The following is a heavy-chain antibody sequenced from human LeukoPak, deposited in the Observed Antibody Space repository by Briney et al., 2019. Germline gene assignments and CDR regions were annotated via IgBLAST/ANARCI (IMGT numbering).Heavy chain of an antibody. CDR2: ISSSSNSI. D-gene: IGHD4/OR15-4a*01. CDR3: ARRAGAYSHPYDY. V-gene: IGHV3-21*04. CDR1: GFTFSSYE. Sequence: GGSLRLSCAASGFTFSSYEMNWVRQAPGKGLEWVSSISSSSNSIYYADSVKGRFTISRDNAKNSLYLQMNSLRAEDTAVYYCARRAGAYSHPYDYWGQGTLVTVSS. J-gene: IGHJ4*02.